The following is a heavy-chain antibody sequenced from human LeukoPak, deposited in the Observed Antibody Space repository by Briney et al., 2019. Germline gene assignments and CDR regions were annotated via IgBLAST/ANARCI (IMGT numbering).Heavy chain of an antibody. CDR2: IKHDGAWK. Sequence: PGGSLRLSCAASGSTFGNYYMSWVRQAPGKGLEWVANIKHDGAWKFYADSVKGRFTVSRDNAGKLVYLHMTSLRAEDTAMYFCAREGHSSGSLGGYWGQGILVTVSS. CDR1: GSTFGNYY. D-gene: IGHD6-19*01. CDR3: AREGHSSGSLGGY. J-gene: IGHJ4*02. V-gene: IGHV3-7*03.